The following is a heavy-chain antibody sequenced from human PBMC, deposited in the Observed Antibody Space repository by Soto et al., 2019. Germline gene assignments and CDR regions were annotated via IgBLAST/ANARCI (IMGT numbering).Heavy chain of an antibody. D-gene: IGHD3-10*01. CDR3: AKGVRFGELFHGLDY. CDR2: ISYDGSNK. J-gene: IGHJ4*02. Sequence: QVQLVESGGGVVQPGRSLRLSCAASGFTFSSYGMHWVRQAPGKGLEWVAVISYDGSNKYYADSVKGRFTISRDNSKNTLYLQMNSLRAEDTAVYYCAKGVRFGELFHGLDYWGQGTLVTVSS. CDR1: GFTFSSYG. V-gene: IGHV3-30*18.